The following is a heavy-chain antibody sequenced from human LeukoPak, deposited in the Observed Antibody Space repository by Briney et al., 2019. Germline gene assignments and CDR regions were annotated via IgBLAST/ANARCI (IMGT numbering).Heavy chain of an antibody. V-gene: IGHV1-18*01. D-gene: IGHD2-15*01. CDR3: AREYLNVRPGGGSEGNFDY. CDR2: ISAYNGNT. CDR1: GYTVTSYG. Sequence: ASMKVSCKASGYTVTSYGISWVRQAPGQGREWRGWISAYNGNTNYAQKLQGRVTMTTDTSTSTAYMELRSLRSDDTAVYYCAREYLNVRPGGGSEGNFDYWGQGTLVTVSS. J-gene: IGHJ4*02.